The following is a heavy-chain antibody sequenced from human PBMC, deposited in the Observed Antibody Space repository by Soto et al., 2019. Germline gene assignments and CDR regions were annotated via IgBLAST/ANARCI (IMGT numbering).Heavy chain of an antibody. V-gene: IGHV2-70*04. CDR2: IDWDDDK. J-gene: IGHJ6*02. CDR3: ARMNYDFWSGYPATDYGMDV. Sequence: SGPTLVNPTQTLTLTCTFSGFSLSTSGMRVSWIRQPPGKALEWLARIDWDDDKFDSTSLKTRLTISKDTSKNQVVLTMTNMDPVDTATYYCARMNYDFWSGYPATDYGMDVWGQGTTVTVSS. D-gene: IGHD3-3*01. CDR1: GFSLSTSGMR.